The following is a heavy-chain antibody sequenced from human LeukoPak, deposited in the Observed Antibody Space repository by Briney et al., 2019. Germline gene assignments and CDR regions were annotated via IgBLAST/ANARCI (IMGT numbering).Heavy chain of an antibody. CDR1: GFTFSTYW. Sequence: GGSLRLSCAASGFTFSTYWMTWVRQAPGKGLEWVASIKQDGSEKYYVDSVKGRFTISRDNAKNSLYVQMNSLRAEDTAVYYCARDRNTDFWSGYCTNYFDYWGQGTLVTVSS. V-gene: IGHV3-7*01. CDR3: ARDRNTDFWSGYCTNYFDY. D-gene: IGHD3-3*01. J-gene: IGHJ4*02. CDR2: IKQDGSEK.